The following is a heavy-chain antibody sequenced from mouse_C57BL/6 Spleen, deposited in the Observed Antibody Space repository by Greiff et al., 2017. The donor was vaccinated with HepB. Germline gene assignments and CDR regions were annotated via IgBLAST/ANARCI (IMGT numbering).Heavy chain of an antibody. CDR3: AREYYGSSYFDY. D-gene: IGHD1-1*01. CDR2: ISYSGST. CDR1: GYSITSGYD. Sequence: EVKLQESGPGMVKPSQSLSLTCTVPGYSITSGYDWHWIRHFPGNHLAWMGYISYSGSTNYNPSLKSRISITHDTSKNHFFLKLNSVTTEDTATYYCAREYYGSSYFDYWGQGTTLTVSS. J-gene: IGHJ2*01. V-gene: IGHV3-1*01.